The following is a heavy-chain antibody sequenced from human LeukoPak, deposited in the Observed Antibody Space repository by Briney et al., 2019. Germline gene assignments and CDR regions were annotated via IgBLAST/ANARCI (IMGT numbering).Heavy chain of an antibody. V-gene: IGHV1-46*01. CDR1: GYTFTSYY. CDR3: ARPYCSGGSCHDYFDY. Sequence: GASVKVSCKASGYTFTSYYMHWVRQAPGQGLEWMGIINPSGGSTSYAQKFQGRVTMTRDTSTSTVYMELSGLTSDDTAVYYCARPYCSGGSCHDYFDYWGQGTLVTVSS. CDR2: INPSGGST. D-gene: IGHD2-15*01. J-gene: IGHJ4*02.